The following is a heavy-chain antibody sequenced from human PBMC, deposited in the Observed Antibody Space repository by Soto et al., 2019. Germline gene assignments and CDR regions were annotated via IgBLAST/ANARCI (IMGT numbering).Heavy chain of an antibody. CDR3: ATSYGSGYRAFDF. Sequence: QVQLVQSGAEVKRPGSSVKVSCKASGDTFNFYSINWVHQAPGLGLEWMGRVNPILSMSNYAQRLQGRVTMTADKSTSTAYMELSGLRSEDTAIYYCATSYGSGYRAFDFWGQGALVTVSS. V-gene: IGHV1-69*04. CDR2: VNPILSMS. D-gene: IGHD3-10*01. CDR1: GDTFNFYS. J-gene: IGHJ4*02.